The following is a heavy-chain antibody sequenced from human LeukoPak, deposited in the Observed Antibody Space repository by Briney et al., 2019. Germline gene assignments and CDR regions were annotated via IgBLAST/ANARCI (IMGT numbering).Heavy chain of an antibody. CDR3: ARPTTVTDYDACDI. CDR1: GYTFTVYY. J-gene: IGHJ3*02. V-gene: IGHV1-2*02. D-gene: IGHD4-11*01. CDR2: INPNSGGT. Sequence: ASVKVSCKASGYTFTVYYMHWVRQAPGQGLEWMGWINPNSGGTNYAQKFQGRVTMTRDTSISTAYMEVSSLRSDDTAVYYCARPTTVTDYDACDIWGQGTMVTVSS.